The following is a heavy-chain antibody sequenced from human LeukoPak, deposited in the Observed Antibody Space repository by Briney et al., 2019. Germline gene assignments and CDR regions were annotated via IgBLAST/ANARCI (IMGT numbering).Heavy chain of an antibody. D-gene: IGHD6-19*01. V-gene: IGHV3-23*01. CDR1: GFTFSSYG. J-gene: IGHJ6*03. CDR3: ARETSRSNSSGWYRDYYYYYYMDV. Sequence: GGSLRLSCAASGFTFSSYGMSWVRQAPGKGLEWVSAISGSGGSTYYADSVKGRFTISRDNAKNSLYLQMNSLRAEDTAVYYCARETSRSNSSGWYRDYYYYYYMDVWGKGTTVTVSS. CDR2: ISGSGGST.